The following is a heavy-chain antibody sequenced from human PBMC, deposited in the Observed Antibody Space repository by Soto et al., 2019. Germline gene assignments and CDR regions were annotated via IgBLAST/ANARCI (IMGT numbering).Heavy chain of an antibody. V-gene: IGHV3-21*01. CDR2: ISSSSSYI. D-gene: IGHD3-9*01. CDR3: ARDWLQEYYFDY. Sequence: GGSLRLSCAASGFTFSSYSMNWVRQAPGKGLEWVSSISSSSSYIYYADSVKGRFTISRDNAKNSLYLQMNSLRAEDTAVYYCARDWLQEYYFDYWGQGTLVTVSS. CDR1: GFTFSSYS. J-gene: IGHJ4*02.